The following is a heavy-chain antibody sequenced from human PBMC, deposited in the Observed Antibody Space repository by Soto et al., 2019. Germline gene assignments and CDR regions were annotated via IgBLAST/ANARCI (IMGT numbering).Heavy chain of an antibody. CDR1: GGSISSSSYY. Sequence: SETLSLTCTVSGGSISSSSYYWGWIRQPPGKGLEWIGSIYYSGSTYYNSSLKSRVTISVDTSKNQFSLKLSSVTAADTAVYYCARTDSDYYDSIGFDYWGQGTLVTVSS. V-gene: IGHV4-39*01. CDR3: ARTDSDYYDSIGFDY. D-gene: IGHD3-22*01. J-gene: IGHJ4*02. CDR2: IYYSGST.